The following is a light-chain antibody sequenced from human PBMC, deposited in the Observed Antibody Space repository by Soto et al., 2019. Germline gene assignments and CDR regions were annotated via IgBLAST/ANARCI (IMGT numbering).Light chain of an antibody. V-gene: IGLV2-14*01. J-gene: IGLJ1*01. Sequence: QSALTQPASVSGSPGQSVTISCTGTRSDIGAYKYVSWYQQHPGKAPRLMIYDVNNRPSGVSNRFSGSKSGNTASLTISGLQAEYEADYYCSSYTRSDTYLFGPGTKVTVL. CDR2: DVN. CDR3: SSYTRSDTYL. CDR1: RSDIGAYKY.